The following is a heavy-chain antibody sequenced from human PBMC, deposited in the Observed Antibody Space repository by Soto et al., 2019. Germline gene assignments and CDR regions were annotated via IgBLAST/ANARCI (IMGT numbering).Heavy chain of an antibody. D-gene: IGHD3-16*02. J-gene: IGHJ4*02. V-gene: IGHV1-69*01. Sequence: QVQLVQSGAEVKKPGSSVKVSCKASGGTFSSYAISWVRQAPGQGPEWMGGIIPIFGTANYAQKFQGRVTITADESTSTAYMELSSLRSEDTAVYYCAREGYDDYVWGSYRYQPKTFDYWGQGTLVTVSS. CDR1: GGTFSSYA. CDR3: AREGYDDYVWGSYRYQPKTFDY. CDR2: IIPIFGTA.